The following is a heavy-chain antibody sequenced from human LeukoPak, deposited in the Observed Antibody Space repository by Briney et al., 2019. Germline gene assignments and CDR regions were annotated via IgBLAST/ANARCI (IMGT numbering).Heavy chain of an antibody. CDR3: ARGGYFSTY. V-gene: IGHV3-7*05. CDR2: INQDGGET. CDR1: EVTFSSYW. D-gene: IGHD3-3*02. Sequence: GGLLWRSSAASEVTFSSYWMTWVRQAQRKGLEWVANINQDGGETYYVDSVKGRFTISRDNAKNSLYLQMNSLRAEDTAVYYCARGGYFSTYWGQGTLVTVSS. J-gene: IGHJ4*02.